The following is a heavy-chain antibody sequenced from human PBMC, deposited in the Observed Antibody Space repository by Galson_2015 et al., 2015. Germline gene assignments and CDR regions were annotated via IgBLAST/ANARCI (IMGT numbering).Heavy chain of an antibody. J-gene: IGHJ4*02. CDR3: ARDPTTAGYTSGWVDF. V-gene: IGHV3-48*02. D-gene: IGHD6-19*01. CDR2: ISSGSSTI. Sequence: SLRLSCAASGFTFSSYSMNWVRQAPGEGLEWVSYISSGSSTIYYADSVKGRFTISRDNAKNALYLQMNSLRDGDTAVYFCARDPTTAGYTSGWVDFWGQGTLVTVSS. CDR1: GFTFSSYS.